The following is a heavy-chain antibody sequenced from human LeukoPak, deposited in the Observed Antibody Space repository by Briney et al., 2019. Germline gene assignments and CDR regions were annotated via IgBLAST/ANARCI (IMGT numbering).Heavy chain of an antibody. D-gene: IGHD2-15*01. CDR3: AKGEGGSCSSSSCSTYFDY. CDR2: ISGGGEST. Sequence: GGSLRLSCAASGFTFSTYAMSWVRQAPGKGLEWVSAISGGGESTYNADSVKGRFIISRDNSKNTLYLQMNSLRAEDTAVYYCAKGEGGSCSSSSCSTYFDYWGQGTLVTVSP. CDR1: GFTFSTYA. V-gene: IGHV3-23*01. J-gene: IGHJ4*02.